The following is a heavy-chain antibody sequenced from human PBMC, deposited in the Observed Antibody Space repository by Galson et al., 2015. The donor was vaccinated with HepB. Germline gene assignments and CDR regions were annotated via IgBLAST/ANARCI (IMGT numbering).Heavy chain of an antibody. J-gene: IGHJ4*02. D-gene: IGHD1-26*01. Sequence: SLRLSCAASGFTFSSYAMSWVRQAPGKGLEWVSAISGSGGSTYYADSVKGRFTISRDNSKNTLYLQMNSLRAEDTAVYYCATGSYYRYYFDYWGQGTLVTVSS. CDR1: GFTFSSYA. CDR3: ATGSYYRYYFDY. CDR2: ISGSGGST. V-gene: IGHV3-23*01.